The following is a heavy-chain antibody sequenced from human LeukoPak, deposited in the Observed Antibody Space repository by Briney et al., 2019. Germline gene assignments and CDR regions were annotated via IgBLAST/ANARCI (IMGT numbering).Heavy chain of an antibody. Sequence: ASVKVSCKASGGTFSSYAISWVRQAPGQGLEWMGGIIPIFGTANYAQKLQGRVTMTTDTSTSTAYMELRSLRSDDTAVYYCARDDSSSWFYLYYYYGMDVWGQGTTVTVSS. CDR1: GGTFSSYA. V-gene: IGHV1-69*05. CDR3: ARDDSSSWFYLYYYYGMDV. CDR2: IIPIFGTA. J-gene: IGHJ6*02. D-gene: IGHD6-13*01.